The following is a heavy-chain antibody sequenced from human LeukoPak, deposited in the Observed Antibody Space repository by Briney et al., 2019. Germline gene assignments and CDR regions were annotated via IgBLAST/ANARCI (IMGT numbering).Heavy chain of an antibody. CDR2: IKQDGSET. D-gene: IGHD6-13*01. Sequence: PGGSLRPSCAASGFTFSSYWMSWVRQAPGKGLEWVANIKQDGSETYYVDSVKGRFTVSRDNARNSLYLQMNSLRAEDTAVYYCARGRGSSWYLYIDYWGQGTLVTVSS. CDR3: ARGRGSSWYLYIDY. J-gene: IGHJ4*02. V-gene: IGHV3-7*01. CDR1: GFTFSSYW.